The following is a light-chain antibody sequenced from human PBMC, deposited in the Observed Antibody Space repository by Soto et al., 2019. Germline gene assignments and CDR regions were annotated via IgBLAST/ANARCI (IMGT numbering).Light chain of an antibody. CDR1: QSVSSSY. Sequence: EIVLTQSPGTLSLPPGEIATLSCRASQSVSSSYLAWYQQKPGQAPRLLIYGASSRATGIPDRFSGSGSGTDFTLTISRLEPEDFAVYYCQQQDTFGQGTKLEIK. J-gene: IGKJ2*01. CDR2: GAS. CDR3: QQQDT. V-gene: IGKV3-20*01.